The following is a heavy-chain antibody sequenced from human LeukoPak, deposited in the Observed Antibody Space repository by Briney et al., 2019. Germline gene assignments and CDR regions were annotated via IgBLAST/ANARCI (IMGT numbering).Heavy chain of an antibody. CDR1: GFTFSSYS. CDR2: ISSSSSYI. D-gene: IGHD2-2*01. CDR3: ARNLHIVVVPAALNNWFDP. V-gene: IGHV3-21*01. Sequence: GGSLRLSCAASGFTFSSYSMNWVRQAPGKGLEWVSSISSSSSYIYYADSVKGRFTISRGNAKNSLYLQMNSLRAEDTAVYYCARNLHIVVVPAALNNWFDPWGQGTLVTVSS. J-gene: IGHJ5*02.